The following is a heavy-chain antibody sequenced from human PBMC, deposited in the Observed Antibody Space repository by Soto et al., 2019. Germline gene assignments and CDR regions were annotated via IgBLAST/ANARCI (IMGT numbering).Heavy chain of an antibody. Sequence: ASVKVSCKASGGTFSSYAISWVRQAPGQGLEWMGGIIPIFGTANYAQKFQGRVTITADESTSTAYMELSSLRSEDTAVYYCARDGQQLAHYDMDVWGQGTTVTVSS. CDR2: IIPIFGTA. CDR1: GGTFSSYA. V-gene: IGHV1-69*13. CDR3: ARDGQQLAHYDMDV. J-gene: IGHJ6*02. D-gene: IGHD6-13*01.